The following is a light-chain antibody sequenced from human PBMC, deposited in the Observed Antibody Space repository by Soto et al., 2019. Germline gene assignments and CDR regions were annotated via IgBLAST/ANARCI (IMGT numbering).Light chain of an antibody. CDR2: DTS. Sequence: QTVVTQEASLTVSPGGTVTLTCDSSTGPVTSGHWPYWLQQKPGQAPRTQIYDTSKKHSWTPARFSGSLLGGKAALTLSGAQPEDEADYYCFLSYSGARPVVFGGGTKVTVL. CDR1: TGPVTSGHW. V-gene: IGLV7-46*01. J-gene: IGLJ2*01. CDR3: FLSYSGARPVV.